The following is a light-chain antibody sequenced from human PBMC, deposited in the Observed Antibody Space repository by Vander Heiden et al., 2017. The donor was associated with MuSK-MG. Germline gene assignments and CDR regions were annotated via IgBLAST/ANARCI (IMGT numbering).Light chain of an antibody. CDR3: NYPTRNNNQVV. V-gene: IGLV3-19*01. CDR1: SLRSYY. J-gene: IGLJ3*02. CDR2: CKD. Sequence: SSELTQDPAVSVALGQTVRITCQGDSLRSYYASWYQQRPAQAPLRVIVCKDKRPSGIPDRFSCYSAGNNAFFITNGAQAEEEADDYCNYPTRNNNQVVFGGGTKLTVL.